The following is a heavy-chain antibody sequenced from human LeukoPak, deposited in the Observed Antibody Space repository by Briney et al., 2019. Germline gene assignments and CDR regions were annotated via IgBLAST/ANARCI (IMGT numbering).Heavy chain of an antibody. J-gene: IGHJ4*02. Sequence: GGSLRLSCAASGFTFSSYAMSWGRQAPGKGLEWVSTISGSGGSTYYPDSVKGRFTISRDNSKNTLYLQMNSLRAEDTAVYYCAKDPSYKYYDFWSGYSDYWGQGTLVTVSS. CDR1: GFTFSSYA. CDR2: ISGSGGST. V-gene: IGHV3-23*01. CDR3: AKDPSYKYYDFWSGYSDY. D-gene: IGHD3-3*01.